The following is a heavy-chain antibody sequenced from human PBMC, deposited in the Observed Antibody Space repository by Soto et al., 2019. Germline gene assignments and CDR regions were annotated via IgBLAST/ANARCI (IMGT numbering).Heavy chain of an antibody. CDR3: AREISGTVDY. J-gene: IGHJ4*02. CDR1: GGTFSRYA. Sequence: PSVKVSCKASGGTFSRYAISWVRQAPGQGLEWMGGIIPIFGTANYAQKFQGRVTITADESTSAAYMELSSLRSEDTAVYYWAREISGTVDYWGQGTLVTVSS. CDR2: IIPIFGTA. V-gene: IGHV1-69*13. D-gene: IGHD6-13*01.